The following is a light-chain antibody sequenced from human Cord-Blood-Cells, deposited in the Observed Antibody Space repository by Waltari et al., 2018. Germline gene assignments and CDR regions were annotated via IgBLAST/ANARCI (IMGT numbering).Light chain of an antibody. CDR2: EVS. J-gene: IGLJ3*02. CDR1: TGNVGGYNL. V-gene: IGLV2-23*02. Sequence: QSTTFPCPVTTGNVGGYNLVSWYQQHPGKAPKLMIYEVSKRPSGVSNRFSGSKSGNTASLTISGLQAEDEADYYCCSYAGSSTVFGGGTKLTVL. CDR3: CSYAGSSTV.